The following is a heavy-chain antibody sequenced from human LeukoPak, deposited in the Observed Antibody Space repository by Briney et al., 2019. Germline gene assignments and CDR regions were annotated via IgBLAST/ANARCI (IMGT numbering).Heavy chain of an antibody. CDR3: ARHWYGGAFDV. CDR1: GGSISRSSYY. Sequence: SDTLSLTCTVSGGSISRSSYYWGWIQQPPGKGLEWIGRIYYSGATYYNPSLKSRVTISVDTSKNQFSLKLTSVTAADTAVYYCARHWYGGAFDVWGQGSMVTVSS. J-gene: IGHJ3*01. D-gene: IGHD1-14*01. CDR2: IYYSGAT. V-gene: IGHV4-39*01.